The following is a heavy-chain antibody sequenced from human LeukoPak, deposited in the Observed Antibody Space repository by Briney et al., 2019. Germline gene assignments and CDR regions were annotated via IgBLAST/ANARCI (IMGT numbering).Heavy chain of an antibody. CDR2: ISGSGGST. V-gene: IGHV3-23*01. J-gene: IGHJ4*02. D-gene: IGHD3-10*02. CDR3: AKDYSGGLTMSDY. Sequence: GGSLRLSCAASGFTFSSYEMNWVRQAPGKGLEWFSAISGSGGSTYYADSVKGRFTISRDNSKNTLYLQMNSLRAEDTAVYYCAKDYSGGLTMSDYWGQGTLVTVSS. CDR1: GFTFSSYE.